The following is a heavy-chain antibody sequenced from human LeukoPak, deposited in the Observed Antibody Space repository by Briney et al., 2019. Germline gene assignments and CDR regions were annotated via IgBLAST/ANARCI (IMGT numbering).Heavy chain of an antibody. Sequence: GGSLRLSCAASGFTFSSYWMHWVRQAPGKGLVWVSRINSDGRYTNYADSVKGRFTISRDNAKNTLYLQMNSLRAEDTAVYYCAMLGTMVRGVIMDYWGQGTLVTVSS. CDR2: INSDGRYT. CDR1: GFTFSSYW. D-gene: IGHD3-10*01. CDR3: AMLGTMVRGVIMDY. V-gene: IGHV3-74*01. J-gene: IGHJ4*02.